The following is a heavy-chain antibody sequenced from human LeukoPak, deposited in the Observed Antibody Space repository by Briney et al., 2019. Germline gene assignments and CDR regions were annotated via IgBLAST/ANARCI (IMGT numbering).Heavy chain of an antibody. J-gene: IGHJ4*02. V-gene: IGHV3-23*01. Sequence: GGSLRLSCAASGFTFNSYAMSWVRQAPGKGLEGVSTISGNGGSTYYADSVKGRFTISRDNSKNSLYLQMNSLRAEDTAVYYCARVAVDDILTANYGDYWGQGTLVTVSS. CDR3: ARVAVDDILTANYGDY. CDR2: ISGNGGST. D-gene: IGHD3-9*01. CDR1: GFTFNSYA.